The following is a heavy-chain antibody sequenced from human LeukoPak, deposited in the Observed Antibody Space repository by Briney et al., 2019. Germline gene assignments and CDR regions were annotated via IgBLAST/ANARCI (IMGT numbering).Heavy chain of an antibody. V-gene: IGHV1-18*04. CDR1: GYTFTGYY. CDR2: ISAYNGNT. J-gene: IGHJ4*02. Sequence: ASVKVSCKASGYTFTGYYMHWVRQAPGQGLEWMGWISAYNGNTNYAQKLQGRVTMTTDTSTSTAYMELRSLRSDDTAVYYCARGRIFNYYDSSGPIDDYWGQGTLVTVSS. D-gene: IGHD3-22*01. CDR3: ARGRIFNYYDSSGPIDDY.